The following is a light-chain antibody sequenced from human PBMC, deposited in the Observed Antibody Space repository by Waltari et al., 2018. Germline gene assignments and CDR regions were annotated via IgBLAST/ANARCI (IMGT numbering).Light chain of an antibody. CDR1: TSAIGGYIH. Sequence: QSALTQPASVSGSPGQSLTIPCTGPTSAIGGYIHFSWYQQHPGKAPQLMIYDVSKRPSGVSNRFSGSKSGNTASLTFSGLQAEDEGDYYCSSYTTSSTLRFGGGTKLTVL. J-gene: IGLJ2*01. CDR3: SSYTTSSTLR. V-gene: IGLV2-14*03. CDR2: DVS.